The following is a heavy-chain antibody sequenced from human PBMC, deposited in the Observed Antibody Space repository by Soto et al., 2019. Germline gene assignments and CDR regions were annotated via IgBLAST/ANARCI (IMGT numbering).Heavy chain of an antibody. CDR2: IYHGGST. V-gene: IGHV4-4*02. CDR3: ASHLIMPGTRGFDS. D-gene: IGHD6-13*01. J-gene: IGHJ4*02. Sequence: SETLSLTCTVSSGSITSSKLWSWVRPPPGKGLEWIGEIYHGGSTNYNPSLKGRVTISVDKSKNQLSLQLNSVTAADTAVYYCASHLIMPGTRGFDSWGQGTLVTVSS. CDR1: SGSITSSKL.